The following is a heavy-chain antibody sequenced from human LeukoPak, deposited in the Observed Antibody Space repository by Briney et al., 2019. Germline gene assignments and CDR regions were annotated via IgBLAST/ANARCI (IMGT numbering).Heavy chain of an antibody. CDR3: ARAAAGPPRIDY. J-gene: IGHJ4*02. V-gene: IGHV4-31*03. D-gene: IGHD6-13*01. Sequence: SVTLSLTCTVSGGSISSGGYYWSWIRQHPGKGLEWIGYIYYSGSTYYNPSLKSRVTISVDTSKNQFSLKLSSVTAADTAVYYCARAAAGPPRIDYWGQGTLVTVSS. CDR1: GGSISSGGYY. CDR2: IYYSGST.